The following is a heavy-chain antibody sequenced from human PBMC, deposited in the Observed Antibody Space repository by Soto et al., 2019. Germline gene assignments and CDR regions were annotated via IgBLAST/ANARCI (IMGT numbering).Heavy chain of an antibody. D-gene: IGHD3-22*01. Sequence: GGSLRLSCAASGFTFSNYWMSWVRQAPGKGLEWVANIKPDGNEKYYVDSVKGRFTISRDNAKNSLYLQMNSLRVEDTAVYYCARGGAGNYYDSSGYHVDFDYWGQGALVTVSS. V-gene: IGHV3-7*01. CDR1: GFTFSNYW. CDR3: ARGGAGNYYDSSGYHVDFDY. J-gene: IGHJ4*02. CDR2: IKPDGNEK.